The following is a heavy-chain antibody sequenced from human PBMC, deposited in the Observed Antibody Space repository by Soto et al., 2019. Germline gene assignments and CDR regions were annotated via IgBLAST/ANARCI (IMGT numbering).Heavy chain of an antibody. D-gene: IGHD7-27*01. CDR2: IHNIGTT. J-gene: IGHJ3*02. CDR1: GASISSGDYY. V-gene: IGHV4-30-4*01. CDR3: VSWGAFDI. Sequence: QVQLQESGPGLVKPSQTLSLTCTVSGASISSGDYYWSWIRQPPGKGVEWIGYIHNIGTTNYNPSLKSRVIISVGTSKNHFSLRLSSVTAADTAVYDCVSWGAFDIWGQGTMVTVSS.